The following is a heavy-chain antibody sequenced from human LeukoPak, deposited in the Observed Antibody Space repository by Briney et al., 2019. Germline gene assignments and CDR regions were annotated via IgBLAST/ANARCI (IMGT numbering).Heavy chain of an antibody. Sequence: SETLSLTCSVSGGSISLSYYYWGWIRQPPGTALEWIGSVYYSGTTSYNPSLKSRVTLSVDMSKNHFSLRLSSVTAADTAMYYCARGTLYSGWSYYFDYWGQGSQVTVSS. CDR2: VYYSGTT. J-gene: IGHJ4*02. CDR1: GGSISLSYYY. D-gene: IGHD6-19*01. CDR3: ARGTLYSGWSYYFDY. V-gene: IGHV4-39*07.